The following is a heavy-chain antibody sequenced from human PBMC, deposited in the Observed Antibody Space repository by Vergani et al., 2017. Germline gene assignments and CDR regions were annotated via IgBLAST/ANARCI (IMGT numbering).Heavy chain of an antibody. Sequence: QVQLQQWGAGLLKPSQTLSLTCTVSGGSISSGSYYWSWIRQPAGKGLEWIGRIYTSGSTNYNPSLKSRVTISVDTSKNQFSLKLSSVTAADTAVYYCARVSVWLALNWGQGTLVTVSS. CDR1: GGSISSGSYY. J-gene: IGHJ4*02. V-gene: IGHV4-61*02. CDR3: ARVSVWLALN. D-gene: IGHD6-19*01. CDR2: IYTSGST.